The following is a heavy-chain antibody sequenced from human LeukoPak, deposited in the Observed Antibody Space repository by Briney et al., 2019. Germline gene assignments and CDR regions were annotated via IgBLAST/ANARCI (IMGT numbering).Heavy chain of an antibody. CDR3: ARDLGYYYREYYFDY. Sequence: ASVKVSCKASGYTFTSYDINWVRQATGQGLEWMGWMNPNSGNTGYAQKLQGRVTMTTDTSTSTAYMELRSLRSDDTAVYYCARDLGYYYREYYFDYWGQGTLVTVSS. D-gene: IGHD3-22*01. CDR2: MNPNSGNT. J-gene: IGHJ4*02. CDR1: GYTFTSYD. V-gene: IGHV1-8*01.